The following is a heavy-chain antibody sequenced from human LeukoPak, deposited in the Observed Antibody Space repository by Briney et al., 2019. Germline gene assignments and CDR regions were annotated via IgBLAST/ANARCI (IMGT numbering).Heavy chain of an antibody. Sequence: PSDPLSLTCAVYGGSFRGYYWSWPRHPPGKGLEWIGEINNSGSTNYNPSLKSRVTISVDTSKNQFSLKLSSVTAADTAVYYCARAPAVAGTSSWFDPWGQGTLVTVSS. CDR3: ARAPAVAGTSSWFDP. CDR2: INNSGST. D-gene: IGHD6-19*01. V-gene: IGHV4-34*01. CDR1: GGSFRGYY. J-gene: IGHJ5*02.